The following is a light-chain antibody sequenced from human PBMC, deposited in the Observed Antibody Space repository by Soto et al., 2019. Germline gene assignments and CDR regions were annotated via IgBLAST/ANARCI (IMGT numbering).Light chain of an antibody. J-gene: IGKJ5*01. Sequence: EIVLTQSPATLSLSPGERATLSCRASQSVSSCLAWYQQKPGQAPRLLIYDASNRATGIPARFSGSGSGTDFTLTITRLEPEDSAVYFCQQYTGPPTTFGQGTRLEIK. V-gene: IGKV3-11*01. CDR3: QQYTGPPTT. CDR1: QSVSSC. CDR2: DAS.